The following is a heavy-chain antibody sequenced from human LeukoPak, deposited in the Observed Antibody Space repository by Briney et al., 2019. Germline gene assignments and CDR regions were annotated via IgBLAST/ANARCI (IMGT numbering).Heavy chain of an antibody. D-gene: IGHD3-10*01. CDR2: ISGSGTTI. CDR3: ARDMGLQGR. J-gene: IGHJ4*02. CDR1: GFTFSGNS. Sequence: GGSLRLSCAASGFTFSGNSMNWVRQAPGKGLEWVSYISGSGTTIYKADSVKGRFTIPRDNAKNTLYLHMNSLSAEDTAVYYCARDMGLQGRWGQGTLVTVSS. V-gene: IGHV3-48*01.